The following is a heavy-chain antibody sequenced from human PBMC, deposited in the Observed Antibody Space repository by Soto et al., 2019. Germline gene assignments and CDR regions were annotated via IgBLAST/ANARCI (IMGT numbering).Heavy chain of an antibody. J-gene: IGHJ6*02. V-gene: IGHV3-33*01. CDR3: ASDLVGASDSYGLDV. CDR2: IWHDGNNK. CDR1: GFTFSNYG. D-gene: IGHD1-26*01. Sequence: GASVKVSCAASGFTFSNYGMHWVRQAPGKGLEWVAIIWHDGNNKYYADSVRGRFIISRDNSKNRLYLQMNSLRAEDTAVYYCASDLVGASDSYGLDVWGQGTPVTVSS.